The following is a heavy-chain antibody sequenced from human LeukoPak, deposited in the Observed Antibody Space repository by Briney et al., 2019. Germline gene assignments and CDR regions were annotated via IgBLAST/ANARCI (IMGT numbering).Heavy chain of an antibody. V-gene: IGHV1-8*02. CDR1: GYTFTGYY. CDR2: MNPNSGNT. J-gene: IGHJ4*02. D-gene: IGHD4-23*01. CDR3: ARAYGGNGAYYFDY. Sequence: ASVKVSCKASGYTFTGYYMHWVRQAPGQGLEWMGWMNPNSGNTGYAQKFQGRVTMTRNTSISTAYMELSSLRSEDTAVYYCARAYGGNGAYYFDYWGQGTLVTVSS.